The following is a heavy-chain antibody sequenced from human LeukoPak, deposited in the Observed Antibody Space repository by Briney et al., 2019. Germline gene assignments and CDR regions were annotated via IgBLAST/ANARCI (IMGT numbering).Heavy chain of an antibody. D-gene: IGHD4-23*01. CDR3: ATYTVITPRLDAFHI. CDR1: GGSFSDYY. CDR2: IYYSGST. Sequence: SETLSLTCAVYGGSFSDYYWSWIRQPPGKGLEWIGYIYYSGSTYYSPSLNSRVTISVDTSKNQFSLKLSSVTAADTAVYYCATYTVITPRLDAFHIWGQGTMVTVSS. J-gene: IGHJ3*02. V-gene: IGHV4-30-4*01.